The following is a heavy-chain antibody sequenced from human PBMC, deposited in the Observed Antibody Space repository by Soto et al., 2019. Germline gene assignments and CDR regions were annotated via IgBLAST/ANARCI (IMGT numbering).Heavy chain of an antibody. CDR3: ARDLEKGGGSAGFDY. Sequence: XSVKVSCKASGYTLTVYYMHWVRQAPGQGLEWMGWINPKSGGTMYPQKFQGRVTMTWDTSISTAYMALTRLRSDDTAVYYCARDLEKGGGSAGFDYWGQGTLVTVSS. D-gene: IGHD1-26*01. CDR1: GYTLTVYY. J-gene: IGHJ4*02. CDR2: INPKSGGT. V-gene: IGHV1-2*02.